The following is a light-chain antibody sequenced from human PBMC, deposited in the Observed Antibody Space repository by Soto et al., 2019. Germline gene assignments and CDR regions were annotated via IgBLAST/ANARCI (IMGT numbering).Light chain of an antibody. Sequence: DIQMTQSPSSLSASVGDRVTITCRASQSISSYLNWYQQKPGKAHKLLIYAAPSLQSGVPSRFSGSRSGPDFTLTISSLQPEDFATYYCKQSYSTSWTFGQGTKVDIK. CDR2: AAP. CDR1: QSISSY. V-gene: IGKV1-39*01. CDR3: KQSYSTSWT. J-gene: IGKJ1*01.